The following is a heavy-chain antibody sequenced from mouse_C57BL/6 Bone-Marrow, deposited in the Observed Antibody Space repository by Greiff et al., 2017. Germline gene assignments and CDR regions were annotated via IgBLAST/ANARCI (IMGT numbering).Heavy chain of an antibody. CDR1: GFTFSDYY. CDR2: ISNGGGST. V-gene: IGHV5-12*01. D-gene: IGHD1-1*02. CDR3: ARRGGYYWYFDV. J-gene: IGHJ1*03. Sequence: EVQLVESGGGLVQPGGSLKLSCAASGFTFSDYYMYWVRQTPEKRLEWVAYISNGGGSTYYPDTVKGRFTISRDNAKNTLYLQMSRLKSEDTAMYYCARRGGYYWYFDVWGTGTTVTVSS.